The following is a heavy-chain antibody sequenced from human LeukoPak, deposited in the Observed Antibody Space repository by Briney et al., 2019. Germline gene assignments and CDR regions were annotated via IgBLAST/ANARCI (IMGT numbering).Heavy chain of an antibody. J-gene: IGHJ4*02. CDR1: GGTFSSYA. D-gene: IGHD5-18*01. CDR3: ARHPIRRGYSYGIEYFDY. CDR2: IIPIFGTA. V-gene: IGHV1-69*05. Sequence: SVKVSCKASGGTFSSYAISWVRQAPGQGLEWMGGIIPIFGTANYAQKFQGRVTITTDESTSTAYMELSSLRSEDTAVYYCARHPIRRGYSYGIEYFDYWGQGTLVTVSS.